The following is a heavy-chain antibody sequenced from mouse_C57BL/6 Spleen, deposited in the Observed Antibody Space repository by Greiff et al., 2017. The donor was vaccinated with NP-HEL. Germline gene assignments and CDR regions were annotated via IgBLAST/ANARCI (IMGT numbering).Heavy chain of an antibody. CDR2: ISSGGSYT. V-gene: IGHV5-6*01. D-gene: IGHD3-2*02. J-gene: IGHJ2*01. Sequence: EVMLVESGGDLVKPGGSLKLSCAASGFTFSSYGMSWVRQTPDKRLEWVATISSGGSYTYYPDSVQGRFTISRDNAKNTLYLQMSSLKSEDTAMYYCARQLRPYYFDYWGQGTTLTVSS. CDR1: GFTFSSYG. CDR3: ARQLRPYYFDY.